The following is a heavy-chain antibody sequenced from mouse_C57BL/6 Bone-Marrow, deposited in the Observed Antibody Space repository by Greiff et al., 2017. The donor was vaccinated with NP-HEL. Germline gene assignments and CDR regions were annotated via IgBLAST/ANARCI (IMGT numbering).Heavy chain of an antibody. Sequence: VQLQQSGPELVKPGASVKIPCKASGYTFTDYNMDWVKQSHGKSLEWIGDINPNNGGTIYNQKFKGKATLTVDKSSSTASMELRSLTSEDTAVYYCAKPYYYGSSSGFAYWGQGTLVTVSA. V-gene: IGHV1-18*01. CDR3: AKPYYYGSSSGFAY. CDR2: INPNNGGT. J-gene: IGHJ3*01. D-gene: IGHD1-1*01. CDR1: GYTFTDYN.